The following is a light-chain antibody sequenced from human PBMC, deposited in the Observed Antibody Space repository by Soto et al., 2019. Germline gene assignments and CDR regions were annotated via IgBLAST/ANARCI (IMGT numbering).Light chain of an antibody. V-gene: IGLV2-23*01. Sequence: QSALTQPASVSGSPGQSITISCTGTSSDVGSYKLVSWYQQHPGTAPKLMIYEDNKRASGVSNRFSGSTSGITASLTISVLQAEDEADYYCCSYAGSSTWVFGGGTKVTVL. CDR2: EDN. J-gene: IGLJ3*02. CDR3: CSYAGSSTWV. CDR1: SSDVGSYKL.